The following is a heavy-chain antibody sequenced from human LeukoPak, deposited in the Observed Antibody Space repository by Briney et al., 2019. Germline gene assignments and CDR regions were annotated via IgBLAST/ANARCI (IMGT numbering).Heavy chain of an antibody. CDR2: INSDGSST. CDR3: ARVGYCSSTSCYRHSDY. J-gene: IGHJ4*02. CDR1: GFTFSSYW. V-gene: IGHV3-74*01. D-gene: IGHD2-2*01. Sequence: PGGSPRLSCAASGFTFSSYWMHWVRQAPGKGLVWVSRINSDGSSTSYADSVKGRFTISRDNAKNTLYLQMNSLRAEDTAVYYCARVGYCSSTSCYRHSDYWGQGTLVTVSS.